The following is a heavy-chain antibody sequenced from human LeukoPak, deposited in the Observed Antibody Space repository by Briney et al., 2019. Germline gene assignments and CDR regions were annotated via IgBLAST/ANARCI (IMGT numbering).Heavy chain of an antibody. CDR2: IYYSGST. D-gene: IGHD3-10*01. Sequence: SETLSLTCTVSGGSISSSSYYWGWIRQPPGKGLGWIGSIYYSGSTYYNPSLKSRVTISVDTSKNQFPLKLSSVTAADTAVYYCARNPSRGYYYYMDVWGKGTTVTVSS. CDR1: GGSISSSSYY. V-gene: IGHV4-39*01. CDR3: ARNPSRGYYYYMDV. J-gene: IGHJ6*03.